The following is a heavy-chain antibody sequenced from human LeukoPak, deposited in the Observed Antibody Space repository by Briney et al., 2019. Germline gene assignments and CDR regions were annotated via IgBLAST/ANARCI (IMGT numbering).Heavy chain of an antibody. J-gene: IGHJ5*02. CDR2: INWNGGST. V-gene: IGHV3-20*04. CDR1: GFTFDDYG. CDR3: ARGGISAAGTLHP. Sequence: GGSLRHSCAASGFTFDDYGMSWVRQAPGKGLEWVSGINWNGGSTGYADSVKGRFTISRDNAKNSLFLQMNSRRAEDTAVYYSARGGISAAGTLHPWGQGTMVTVSS. D-gene: IGHD6-13*01.